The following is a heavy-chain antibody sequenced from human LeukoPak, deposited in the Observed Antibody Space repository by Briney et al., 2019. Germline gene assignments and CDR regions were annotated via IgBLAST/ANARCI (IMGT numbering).Heavy chain of an antibody. CDR2: MNPNSGNT. D-gene: IGHD2-2*01. CDR3: ARGYMPAAPPGGDY. J-gene: IGHJ4*02. CDR1: GYTFTSYD. V-gene: IGHV1-8*01. Sequence: AASVKVSCKASGYTFTSYDINWVRQATGQGLEWTGWMNPNSGNTGYAQKFQGRVTMTRNTSISTAYMELSSLRSEDTAVYYCARGYMPAAPPGGDYWGQGTLVTVSS.